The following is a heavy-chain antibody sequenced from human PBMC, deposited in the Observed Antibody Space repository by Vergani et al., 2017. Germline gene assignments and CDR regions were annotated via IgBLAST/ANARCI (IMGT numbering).Heavy chain of an antibody. CDR3: ARGIAARPGYYYYYGMDV. CDR2: IIPIFGTA. Sequence: QVQLVQSGAKVKKPGSSVKVSCKASGGTFSSYAISWVRQAPGQGLEWMGGIIPIFGTANYAQKFQGRVTITADESTSTAYMELSSLRSEDTAVYYCARGIAARPGYYYYYGMDVWGQGTTVTVSS. CDR1: GGTFSSYA. V-gene: IGHV1-69*01. D-gene: IGHD6-6*01. J-gene: IGHJ6*02.